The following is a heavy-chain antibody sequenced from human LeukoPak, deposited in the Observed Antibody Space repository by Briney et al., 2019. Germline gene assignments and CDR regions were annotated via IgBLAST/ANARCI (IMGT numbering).Heavy chain of an antibody. J-gene: IGHJ4*02. V-gene: IGHV4-59*01. CDR1: GGSISSYY. CDR3: ASHEYYYDSSGSFDY. CDR2: IYYSGST. Sequence: SETLSLTCTVSGGSISSYYWSWIRQPPGKRLEWIGYIYYSGSTNYNPSLKSRVTISVDTSKNQFSLKLSSVTAADTAVYYCASHEYYYDSSGSFDYWGQGTLVTVSS. D-gene: IGHD3-22*01.